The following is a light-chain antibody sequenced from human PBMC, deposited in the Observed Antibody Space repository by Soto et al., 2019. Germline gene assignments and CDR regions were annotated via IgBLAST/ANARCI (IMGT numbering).Light chain of an antibody. CDR3: SSYTTTSTDVI. J-gene: IGLJ2*01. CDR1: SSDVGAYNY. V-gene: IGLV2-14*01. Sequence: QSALTQPASVSGSPGQSITISCTGTSSDVGAYNYVSWYQQHPDKAPKLIISEVSNRPSGISNRFSGSKSGNTASLTISGLQAEDEADYYCSSYTTTSTDVIFGGGTKLTVL. CDR2: EVS.